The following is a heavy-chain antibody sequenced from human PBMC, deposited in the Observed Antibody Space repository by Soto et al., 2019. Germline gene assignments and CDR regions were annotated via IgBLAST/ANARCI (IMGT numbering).Heavy chain of an antibody. D-gene: IGHD6-6*01. Sequence: GGSLRLSCGVSGFTFSSYAMSWVRQLPGRGPEWVSSISGSGGSKDHADPVKGRFTVSRDNSKNTLYLEMNSLKVEDTAVYYCAKFPVYYSTSTSGARYFDYWGQGTQVTVSS. J-gene: IGHJ4*02. CDR1: GFTFSSYA. CDR3: AKFPVYYSTSTSGARYFDY. V-gene: IGHV3-23*01. CDR2: ISGSGGSK.